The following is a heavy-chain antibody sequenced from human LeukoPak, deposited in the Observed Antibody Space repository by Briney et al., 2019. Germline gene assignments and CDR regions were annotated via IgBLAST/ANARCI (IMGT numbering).Heavy chain of an antibody. V-gene: IGHV5-51*01. Sequence: GESLKISCKGSGYSFVNYWIGWVRQMPGKGLEWMGILYPGDSETRYSPSFQGQVTISVDKSISTAFPQWSSLKASDTAIYYCARATGDDGYFDYWGQGTLVTVSS. CDR1: GYSFVNYW. CDR3: ARATGDDGYFDY. J-gene: IGHJ4*02. CDR2: LYPGDSET.